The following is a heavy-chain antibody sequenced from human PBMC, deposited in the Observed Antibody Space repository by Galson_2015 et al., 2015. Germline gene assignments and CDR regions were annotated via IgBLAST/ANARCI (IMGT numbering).Heavy chain of an antibody. CDR1: GFIFSNAW. D-gene: IGHD2-2*02. CDR3: TTSPNYTNGYFDY. V-gene: IGHV3-15*01. CDR2: IYSRTDGGTR. J-gene: IGHJ4*02. Sequence: SLRLSCAASGFIFSNAWMSWVRQAPGKGLEWVGRIYSRTDGGTREYAAPVKGRFIISRDDSGNTVSLQMSSLKTEDTAVYYCTTSPNYTNGYFDYWGQGTLVTVSS.